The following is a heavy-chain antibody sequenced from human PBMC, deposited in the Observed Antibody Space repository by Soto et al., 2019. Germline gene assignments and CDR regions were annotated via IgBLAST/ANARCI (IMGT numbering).Heavy chain of an antibody. CDR3: ARHLSLGYCSSASCSHFDY. V-gene: IGHV1-46*01. CDR1: GYTFTSYY. J-gene: IGHJ4*02. D-gene: IGHD2-2*01. Sequence: ASVKVSCKASGYTFTSYYMHWVRQAPGQGLEWMGIINPSGGSTSYAQKFQGRVTMTRDTSTSTVYMELSSLRSEDTAVYYCARHLSLGYCSSASCSHFDYWGQGILVTVSS. CDR2: INPSGGST.